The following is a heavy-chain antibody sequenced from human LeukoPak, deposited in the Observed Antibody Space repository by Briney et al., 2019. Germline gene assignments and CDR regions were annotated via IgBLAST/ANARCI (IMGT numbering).Heavy chain of an antibody. J-gene: IGHJ4*02. CDR2: ISDSGSDT. CDR3: AKRVPYSSSSVYFDY. D-gene: IGHD6-6*01. V-gene: IGHV3-23*01. Sequence: GGSLRLSCAVSGFTFSSYGMSWVRQAPGKGLEWVSAISDSGSDTYYADSVKGRFTISKDNSKNTLYLRMNSLRADDTAVYYCAKRVPYSSSSVYFDYWGQGTVVTVSS. CDR1: GFTFSSYG.